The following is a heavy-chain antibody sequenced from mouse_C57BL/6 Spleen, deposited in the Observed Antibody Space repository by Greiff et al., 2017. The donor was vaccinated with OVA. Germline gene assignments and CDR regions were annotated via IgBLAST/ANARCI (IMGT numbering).Heavy chain of an antibody. CDR1: GYTFTSYW. D-gene: IGHD2-4*01. J-gene: IGHJ3*01. CDR2: IDPNSGGT. Sequence: QVQLQQPGAELVKPGASVKLSCKASGYTFTSYWMHWVKQRPGRGLEWIGRIDPNSGGTKYNEKFKSKATLTVDKPSSTAYMQRSSLTSEDSAVYDCARKGTWDYDEDLLAYWGQGTLVTVSA. CDR3: ARKGTWDYDEDLLAY. V-gene: IGHV1-72*01.